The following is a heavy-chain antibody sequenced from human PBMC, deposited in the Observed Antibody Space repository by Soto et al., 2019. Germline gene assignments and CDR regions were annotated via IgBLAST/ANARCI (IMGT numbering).Heavy chain of an antibody. D-gene: IGHD1-1*01. CDR1: GYGFTTYG. CDR2: ISAHNGNT. J-gene: IGHJ4*02. Sequence: QVHLVQSGAEVKKPGASVKVSCKGSGYGFTTYGITWVRQAPGQGLEWMAWISAHNGNTHYAQKLQGRVTVTRDTSTSTAYMELRRLRSADTAVYYCARGRYGDYWGQGALVTVSA. CDR3: ARGRYGDY. V-gene: IGHV1-18*01.